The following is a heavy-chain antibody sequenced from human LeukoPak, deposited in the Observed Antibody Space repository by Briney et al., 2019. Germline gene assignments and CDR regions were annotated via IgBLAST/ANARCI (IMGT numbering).Heavy chain of an antibody. CDR1: GYSFTSYW. V-gene: IGHV5-51*01. J-gene: IGHJ3*02. CDR3: ARPIWIDTGAFDI. Sequence: GASLKTSCKGSGYSFTSYWIGWGRQLPANGLVGMGIIYPGDSDTRYSPSVQGQVTISADKSISTAYLQWSSLKAADTAMYYCARPIWIDTGAFDIWREGTMLTVSS. D-gene: IGHD2-2*03. CDR2: IYPGDSDT.